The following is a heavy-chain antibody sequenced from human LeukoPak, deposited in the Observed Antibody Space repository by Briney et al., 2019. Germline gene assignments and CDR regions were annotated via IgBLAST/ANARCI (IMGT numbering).Heavy chain of an antibody. D-gene: IGHD2-2*02. J-gene: IGHJ5*02. CDR3: AKASVAIPQYCNS. V-gene: IGHV3-23*01. Sequence: GGSLRLSCAASGLTVSSNYVSWVRQAPGKGLEWVSTISGTGSSTYYADSAKGRFTISRDNSKDTLFLQLNSLTAADTAMYFCAKASVAIPQYCNSWGQGTLVTVSS. CDR2: ISGTGSST. CDR1: GLTVSSNY.